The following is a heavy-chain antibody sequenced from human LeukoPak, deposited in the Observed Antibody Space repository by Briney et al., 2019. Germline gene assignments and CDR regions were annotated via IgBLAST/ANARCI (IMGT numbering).Heavy chain of an antibody. J-gene: IGHJ5*02. CDR1: GGSIDSNS. D-gene: IGHD6-13*01. Sequence: KSSETLSLTCTVSGGSIDSNSWTWIRQPPGKGLEWIGYIYYSGTTNYNPSLKSRVTMSVDMSKNQFSLKLSSVTAADTAEYYCARRSSSWKNWFDPWGQGTLVTVSS. CDR2: IYYSGTT. CDR3: ARRSSSWKNWFDP. V-gene: IGHV4-59*01.